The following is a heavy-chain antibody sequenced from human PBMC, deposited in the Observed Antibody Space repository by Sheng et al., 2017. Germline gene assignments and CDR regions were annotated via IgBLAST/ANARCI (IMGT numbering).Heavy chain of an antibody. V-gene: IGHV3-30*04. D-gene: IGHD3-3*01. CDR1: GFTFSSYA. J-gene: IGHJ4*02. CDR3: ARGPRFLEWLSLDY. Sequence: QVQLVESGGGVVQPGRSLRLSCAASGFTFSSYAMHWVRQAPGKGLEWVAVISYDGSNKYYADSVKGRFTISRDNSKNTLYLQMNSLRAEDTAVYYCARGPRFLEWLSLDYWGQGTLVTVSS. CDR2: ISYDGSNK.